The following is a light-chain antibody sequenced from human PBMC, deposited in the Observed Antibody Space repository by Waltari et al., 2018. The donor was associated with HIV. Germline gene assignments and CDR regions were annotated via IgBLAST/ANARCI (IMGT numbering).Light chain of an antibody. CDR2: DVT. J-gene: IGLJ2*01. Sequence: QSALAQPPPASGSAGQSVTLSCTATSSDVGAYNYVSRYQQHPGKSPKLIIYDVTKRPSGVPDRFSGSKSGNTASLTVSGLQGEDEADYYCSSYADSDTPVVFGGGTKLTVL. CDR3: SSYADSDTPVV. V-gene: IGLV2-8*01. CDR1: SSDVGAYNY.